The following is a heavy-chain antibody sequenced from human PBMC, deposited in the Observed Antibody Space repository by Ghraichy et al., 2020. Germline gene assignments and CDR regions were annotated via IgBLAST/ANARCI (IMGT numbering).Heavy chain of an antibody. CDR3: ARVCGGDCSSDLPDY. V-gene: IGHV3-74*01. Sequence: GGSLRLSCAASGFTFSNYGMHWVRQAPGKGLVWISGTSSDGSSTSYADSVKGRFTISRDNAKNTLYLQMNSLRAEDTAVYYCARVCGGDCSSDLPDYWGQGTLVTVSS. CDR1: GFTFSNYG. CDR2: TSSDGSST. J-gene: IGHJ4*02. D-gene: IGHD2-21*02.